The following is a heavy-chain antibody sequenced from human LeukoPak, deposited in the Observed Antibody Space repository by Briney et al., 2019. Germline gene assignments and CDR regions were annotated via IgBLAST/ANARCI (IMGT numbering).Heavy chain of an antibody. D-gene: IGHD2-15*01. J-gene: IGHJ6*02. CDR1: GYALSGYY. Sequence: ASVKVSCKASGYALSGYYMHWVRQAPGQGLEWMGRINPNSGGTNYLQTFQGWVTMTSNTSISTAYMELIRLTSDDTAVYYCAREGSQSGMDVWGQGTTVTVSS. CDR2: INPNSGGT. CDR3: AREGSQSGMDV. V-gene: IGHV1-2*04.